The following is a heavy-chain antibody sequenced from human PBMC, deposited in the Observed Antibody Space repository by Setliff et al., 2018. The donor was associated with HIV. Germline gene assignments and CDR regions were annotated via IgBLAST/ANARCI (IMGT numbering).Heavy chain of an antibody. CDR3: ARGPASGDYSYYFDN. Sequence: LRLSCVVSGFIFSDHYMDWVRQAPGKGLEWVARIRNKVNSYTTEYVASVKGRFTISRDDSENSLYLQMNSLKAEDTAVYYCARGPASGDYSYYFDNWGQGTLVTVSS. CDR1: GFIFSDHY. V-gene: IGHV3-72*01. J-gene: IGHJ4*02. CDR2: IRNKVNSYTT. D-gene: IGHD4-17*01.